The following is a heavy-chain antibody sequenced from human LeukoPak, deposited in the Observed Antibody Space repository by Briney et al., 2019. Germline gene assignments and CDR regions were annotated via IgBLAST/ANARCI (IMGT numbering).Heavy chain of an antibody. D-gene: IGHD6-13*01. CDR2: INPNSGGT. Sequence: GAPVKVSCKASGYTFTGYYTHWVRQAPGQGLEWMGWINPNSGGTNYAQKFQGRVTMTRDTSISTAYMELSRLRSDDTAVYYCARDARRIAAAGTPSWFDPWGQGTLVTVSS. J-gene: IGHJ5*02. CDR1: GYTFTGYY. CDR3: ARDARRIAAAGTPSWFDP. V-gene: IGHV1-2*02.